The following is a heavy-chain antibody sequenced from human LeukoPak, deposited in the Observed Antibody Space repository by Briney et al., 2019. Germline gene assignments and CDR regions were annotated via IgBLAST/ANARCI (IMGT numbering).Heavy chain of an antibody. J-gene: IGHJ2*01. CDR1: GGSISSSSYY. D-gene: IGHD3-22*01. V-gene: IGHV4-39*01. Sequence: SETLSLTCTVSGGSISSSSYYWGWIRQPPGKGLEWIGSNSGSTSCNPSLKSRVTISVDTSKNQFSLKLSSVTAADTAVYYCARGVTLIVVVIHDWYFDLWGRGTVFTVSS. CDR2: NSGST. CDR3: ARGVTLIVVVIHDWYFDL.